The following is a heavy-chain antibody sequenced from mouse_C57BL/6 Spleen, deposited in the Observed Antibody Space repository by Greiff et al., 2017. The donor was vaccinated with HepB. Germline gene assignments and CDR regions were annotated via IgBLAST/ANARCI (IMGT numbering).Heavy chain of an antibody. CDR2: LRNKANGYTT. CDR1: GFPFTDYY. Sequence: EVQVVESGGGLVQPGGSLSLSCAASGFPFTDYYMSWVRQPPGKALEWLGFLRNKANGYTTEYSASVKGRFTISRDNSQSILYLQMNALRAEDSATYYCAREVDYWGQGTTLTVSS. J-gene: IGHJ2*01. V-gene: IGHV7-3*01. CDR3: AREVDY.